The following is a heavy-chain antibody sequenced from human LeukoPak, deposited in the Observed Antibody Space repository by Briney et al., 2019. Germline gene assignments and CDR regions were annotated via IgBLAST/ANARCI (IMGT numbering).Heavy chain of an antibody. J-gene: IGHJ5*02. CDR3: AKAQGGSGWYEGDWFDP. Sequence: QPGGPLRLSCAASGFTFSSYAMSWVRQAPGKGLEWVSAISGSGGSTYYADSVKGRFTISRDNSKNTLYLQMNSLRAEDTAVYYCAKAQGGSGWYEGDWFDPWGQGTLVTVSS. CDR2: ISGSGGST. CDR1: GFTFSSYA. V-gene: IGHV3-23*01. D-gene: IGHD6-19*01.